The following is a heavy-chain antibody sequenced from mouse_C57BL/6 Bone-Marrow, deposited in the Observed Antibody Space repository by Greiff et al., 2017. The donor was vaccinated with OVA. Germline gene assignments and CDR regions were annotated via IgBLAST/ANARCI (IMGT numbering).Heavy chain of an antibody. Sequence: VQLQQSGAELVRPGASVKLSCKASGYTFTDYYINWVKQRPGQGLEWIARIYPGSGNTYYNEKFKGKATLTAEKSSSTAYMQLSSLTSEDSAVYFCARDWDGAWFAYWGQGTLVTVSA. CDR3: ARDWDGAWFAY. D-gene: IGHD4-1*01. V-gene: IGHV1-76*01. J-gene: IGHJ3*01. CDR1: GYTFTDYY. CDR2: IYPGSGNT.